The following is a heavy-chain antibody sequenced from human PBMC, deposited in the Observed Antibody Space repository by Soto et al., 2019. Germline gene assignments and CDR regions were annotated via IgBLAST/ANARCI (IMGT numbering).Heavy chain of an antibody. Sequence: QVQLVESGGGVVQPGRSLRLSCAASGFTFSSYGMHWVRQAPGKGLEWVAVISYDGSNKYYADSVKGRFTISRDNSNNTLYLQMNSLRAEDTAVYYCAKDSIQDSGYARKRRYYYYMDVWGKGTTVTVSS. V-gene: IGHV3-30*18. J-gene: IGHJ6*03. CDR3: AKDSIQDSGYARKRRYYYYMDV. D-gene: IGHD5-12*01. CDR2: ISYDGSNK. CDR1: GFTFSSYG.